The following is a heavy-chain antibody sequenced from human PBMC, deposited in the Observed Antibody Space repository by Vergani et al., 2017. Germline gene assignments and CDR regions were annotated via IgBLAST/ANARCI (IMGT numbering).Heavy chain of an antibody. CDR1: GGSISSGGYY. CDR2: IYYSGST. Sequence: QVQLQESGPGLVKPSQTLSLTCTVSGGSISSGGYYWSWIRQHPGKGLEWIGYIYYSGSTYYNTSLKSRVTISVDTSKNQFSLKLSSVTAADTAVDYCASRSSSWGYYFDYWGQGTLVTVSS. J-gene: IGHJ4*02. CDR3: ASRSSSWGYYFDY. D-gene: IGHD6-13*01. V-gene: IGHV4-31*03.